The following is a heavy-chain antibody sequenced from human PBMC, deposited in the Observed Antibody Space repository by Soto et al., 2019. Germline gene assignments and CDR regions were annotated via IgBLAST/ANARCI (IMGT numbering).Heavy chain of an antibody. CDR2: ISGSGGST. V-gene: IGHV3-23*01. Sequence: EVQLLESGGGLVQPGGSLRLSCAASGFTFSSYAMSWVRQAPGKGLEWVSAISGSGGSTYYADSVKGRFTISRDNSKNTLYLQMNSLRAEDTAVYYCAKDNVGYCSGGSCSRRAFDIWGQGTMVTVSS. J-gene: IGHJ3*02. CDR1: GFTFSSYA. CDR3: AKDNVGYCSGGSCSRRAFDI. D-gene: IGHD2-15*01.